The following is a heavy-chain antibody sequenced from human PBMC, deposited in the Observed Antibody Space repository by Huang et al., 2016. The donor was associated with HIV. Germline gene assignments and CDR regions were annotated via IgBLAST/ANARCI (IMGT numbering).Heavy chain of an antibody. D-gene: IGHD3-3*01. CDR2: ISCSGSST. CDR3: AKGSERSLTGPKYQYYFDY. J-gene: IGHJ4*02. Sequence: EVQLLESGGGWVQPGGSLRLPCAASLFPFSTSAMSWVRQAPGKGLEWCSGISCSGSSTYYADSVKGRFTISIDNSRNTLYLQMKSLRVEDTAIYYCAKGSERSLTGPKYQYYFDYWGQGTLVTVSS. V-gene: IGHV3-23*01. CDR1: LFPFSTSA.